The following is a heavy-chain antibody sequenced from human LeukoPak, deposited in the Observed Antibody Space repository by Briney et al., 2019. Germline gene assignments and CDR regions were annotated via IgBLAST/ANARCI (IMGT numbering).Heavy chain of an antibody. D-gene: IGHD2-15*01. CDR1: GFTFSTYS. Sequence: GGSLRLSCAASGFTFSTYSMNWVRQAPGKGLEWVSYISSSSSSTIYYADSVKGRFTISRDNAKDSLYLQMNSLRAEDTAVYYCARDRRPYCSGGSCYHGYWGQGTLVTVSS. CDR2: ISSSSSSTI. CDR3: ARDRRPYCSGGSCYHGY. V-gene: IGHV3-48*04. J-gene: IGHJ4*02.